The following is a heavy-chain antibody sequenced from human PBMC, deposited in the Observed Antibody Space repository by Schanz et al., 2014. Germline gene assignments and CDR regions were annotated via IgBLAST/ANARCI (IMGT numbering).Heavy chain of an antibody. Sequence: QVQLVQSGAEVKKPGSSVKVSCKASGGTFSTYPINWLRQAPGQGLEWMGRIIPIHGIVNYAQRFQDRVRITADKSTSTASMDVSSLRSEDTAVYYCAGTYCSSTSCYTGYYYMDVWGKGTTVTVSS. V-gene: IGHV1-69*02. CDR2: IIPIHGIV. J-gene: IGHJ6*03. CDR3: AGTYCSSTSCYTGYYYMDV. D-gene: IGHD2-2*02. CDR1: GGTFSTYP.